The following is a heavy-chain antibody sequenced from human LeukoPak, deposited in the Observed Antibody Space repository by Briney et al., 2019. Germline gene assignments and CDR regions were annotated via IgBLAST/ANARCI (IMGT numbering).Heavy chain of an antibody. CDR3: AIGLYCSGGSCYWEDY. CDR2: INHSGST. V-gene: IGHV4-34*01. Sequence: PSETLSLTCTVSGGSISSYYWSWIRQPPGKGLEWIGGINHSGSTNYNPSLKSRVTISVDTSKNQFSLKLSSVTAADTAVYYCAIGLYCSGGSCYWEDYWGQGTLVTVSS. J-gene: IGHJ4*02. D-gene: IGHD2-15*01. CDR1: GGSISSYY.